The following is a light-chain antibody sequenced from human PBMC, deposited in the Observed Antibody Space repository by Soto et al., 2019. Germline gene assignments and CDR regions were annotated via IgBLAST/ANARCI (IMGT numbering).Light chain of an antibody. J-gene: IGKJ5*01. V-gene: IGKV3-11*01. CDR1: QSVSSY. CDR2: DAS. CDR3: QRRSHSPT. Sequence: IRFKDPPATLSLSKGERAMLSCRASQSVSSYLAWYQQKPGQAPRLLIYDASNRATGIPARFSGSGSGTDFTLTIISLEPEAFAVYYCQRRSHSPTFGQGRLLEV.